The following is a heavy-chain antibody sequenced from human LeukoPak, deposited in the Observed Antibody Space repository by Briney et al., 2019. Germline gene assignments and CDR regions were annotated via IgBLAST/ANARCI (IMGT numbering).Heavy chain of an antibody. CDR3: AKVFLWPESRTDVFDY. V-gene: IGHV3-23*01. CDR2: ISGSGGST. D-gene: IGHD1-14*01. Sequence: PGGSLRLSCAASGFTFSSYAMSWVRQAPGKGLEWVSAISGSGGSTYYTDSVKGRFTISRDNSKNTLYLQMNSLRAEDTAVYYCAKVFLWPESRTDVFDYWGQGTLVTVSS. J-gene: IGHJ4*02. CDR1: GFTFSSYA.